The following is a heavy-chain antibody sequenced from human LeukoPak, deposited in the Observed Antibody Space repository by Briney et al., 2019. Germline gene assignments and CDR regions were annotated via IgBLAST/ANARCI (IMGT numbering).Heavy chain of an antibody. V-gene: IGHV4-34*01. D-gene: IGHD2-2*02. CDR3: ARDLIQLPAAIFGRWFDP. CDR1: GGSFSGYY. J-gene: IGHJ5*02. CDR2: INHSGST. Sequence: PSETLSLTCAVYGGSFSGYYWSWIRQPPGKGLEWIGEINHSGSTNYNPSLKSRVTISVDTSKNQFSLKLSSVTAVDTAVYYCARDLIQLPAAIFGRWFDPWGQGTLVTVSS.